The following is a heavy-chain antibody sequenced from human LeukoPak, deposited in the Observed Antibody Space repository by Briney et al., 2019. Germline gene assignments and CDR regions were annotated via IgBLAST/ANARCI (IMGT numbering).Heavy chain of an antibody. Sequence: GASVKVSCKASGYTFTSYGISWVRQAPGQGLEWMGWISAYNGNTNYAQKFQGRVTITADESTSTAYMELSSLRSEDTAVYYCAARYYDSSGYSQGTFDYWGQGTLVTVSS. D-gene: IGHD3-22*01. CDR1: GYTFTSYG. CDR3: AARYYDSSGYSQGTFDY. CDR2: ISAYNGNT. V-gene: IGHV1-18*01. J-gene: IGHJ4*02.